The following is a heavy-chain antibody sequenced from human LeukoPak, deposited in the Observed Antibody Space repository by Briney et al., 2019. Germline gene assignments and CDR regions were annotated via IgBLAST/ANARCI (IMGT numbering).Heavy chain of an antibody. CDR3: ARGEFGGYSYGWTPRKYYFDY. Sequence: PSETLSLTCTVSGGSISSSSYYWGWIRQPPGKGLEWIGSIYYSGSTYYNPSLKSRVTISVDTSKNQFSLKLSSVTAADTAVYYCARGEFGGYSYGWTPRKYYFDYWGQGTLVTVSS. D-gene: IGHD5-18*01. V-gene: IGHV4-39*07. CDR1: GGSISSSSYY. J-gene: IGHJ4*02. CDR2: IYYSGST.